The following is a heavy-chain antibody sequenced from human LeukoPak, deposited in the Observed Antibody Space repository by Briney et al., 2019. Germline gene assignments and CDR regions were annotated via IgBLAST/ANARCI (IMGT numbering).Heavy chain of an antibody. J-gene: IGHJ4*02. CDR2: IYSSGSA. CDR1: GFTVSGSY. D-gene: IGHD3-3*01. CDR3: ATDRRYDFWSGFSEY. V-gene: IGHV3-66*01. Sequence: GGSLRLSCAASGFTVSGSYVNWVRQAPGRGLEWVSVIYSSGSAFYADPVKGRFLISRDNFKNTLYLQMNSLRAEDTAVYYCATDRRYDFWSGFSEYWGQGTLVTVSS.